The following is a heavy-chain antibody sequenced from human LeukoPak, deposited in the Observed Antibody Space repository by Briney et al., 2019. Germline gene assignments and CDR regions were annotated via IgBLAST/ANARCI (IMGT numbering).Heavy chain of an antibody. CDR1: GFTFSSYW. CDR3: AREGSTVTTEAYYYYYYGMDV. CDR2: IKQDGSEK. Sequence: GGSLRLSCAASGFTFSSYWMSWVRQAPGKGLEWVANIKQDGSEKYYVDSVKGRFTISRETAKTSLYLQMNSLRAEDTAVYYCAREGSTVTTEAYYYYYYGMDVWGQGTTVTVSS. D-gene: IGHD4-17*01. J-gene: IGHJ6*02. V-gene: IGHV3-7*01.